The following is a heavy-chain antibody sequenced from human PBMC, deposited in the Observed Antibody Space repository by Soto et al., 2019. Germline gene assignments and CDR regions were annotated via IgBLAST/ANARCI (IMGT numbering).Heavy chain of an antibody. CDR3: AKDVESGWYEAFDY. D-gene: IGHD6-19*01. V-gene: IGHV3-23*01. J-gene: IGHJ4*02. CDR2: IRSFDYRT. Sequence: PGGSLRLSCTASGFAFSQYGMSWVRQAPGKGLEWVSSIRSFDYRTNYADSVKGRFTISRDNSKSTLSLQMNSLRAEDTAVYYCAKDVESGWYEAFDYWGPGTLVTVSS. CDR1: GFAFSQYG.